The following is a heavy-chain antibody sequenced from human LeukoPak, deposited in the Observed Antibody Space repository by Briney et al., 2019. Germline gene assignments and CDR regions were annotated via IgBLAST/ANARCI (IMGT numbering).Heavy chain of an antibody. D-gene: IGHD4-17*01. CDR3: AKDRSYGDSLDADDI. CDR1: GYSISGAYY. V-gene: IGHV4-38-2*02. Sequence: PSETLSLTCTVSGYSISGAYYWGWVRQAPGKGLEWIGSIHGSGATYYNPSLKSRITISMDTSKNQFSLKLSSVTAADTAVYYCAKDRSYGDSLDADDIWGQGTMVTVSS. CDR2: IHGSGAT. J-gene: IGHJ3*02.